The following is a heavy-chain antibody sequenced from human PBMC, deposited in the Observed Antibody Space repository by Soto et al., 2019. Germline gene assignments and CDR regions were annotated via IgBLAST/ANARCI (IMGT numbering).Heavy chain of an antibody. Sequence: PSETLSLTCAVYGGSFSGYYWILIRHPPCKWLEWIVEINHSGSTNYNPSLKSRVTISVDTSKNQFSLKLSSVTAADTAVYYCARGRGRVTTYYYYYGMDVWGQGTTVTVSS. J-gene: IGHJ6*02. CDR2: INHSGST. D-gene: IGHD4-4*01. V-gene: IGHV4-34*01. CDR3: ARGRGRVTTYYYYYGMDV. CDR1: GGSFSGYY.